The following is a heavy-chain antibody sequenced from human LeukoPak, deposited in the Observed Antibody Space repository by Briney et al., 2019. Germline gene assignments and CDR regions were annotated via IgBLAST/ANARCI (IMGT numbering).Heavy chain of an antibody. V-gene: IGHV4-34*01. Sequence: SETLSLTCAVYGGSFSGYYWSWIRQPPGKGLEWIGEINHSGSTNYNPSLKSRVTISADTSKNQFSLKLSSVTAADTAVYYCARGEAAGTTAYYYYYYGMDVWGQGTTVTVSS. CDR1: GGSFSGYY. D-gene: IGHD6-13*01. CDR2: INHSGST. CDR3: ARGEAAGTTAYYYYYYGMDV. J-gene: IGHJ6*02.